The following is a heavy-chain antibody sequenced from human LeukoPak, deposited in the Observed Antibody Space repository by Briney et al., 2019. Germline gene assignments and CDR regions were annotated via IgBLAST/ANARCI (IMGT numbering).Heavy chain of an antibody. J-gene: IGHJ4*02. CDR1: GYTFTGYD. CDR2: MNPNSGST. CDR3: ARGRSTGYPYYFEY. V-gene: IGHV1-8*03. D-gene: IGHD5-12*01. Sequence: ASVKVSCKASGYTFTGYDINWVRQATGQGLEWMGWMNPNSGSTGYAQKFQGRVTITRNTSISTAYMELSGLRSEDTAVYYCARGRSTGYPYYFEYWGQGTLVTASS.